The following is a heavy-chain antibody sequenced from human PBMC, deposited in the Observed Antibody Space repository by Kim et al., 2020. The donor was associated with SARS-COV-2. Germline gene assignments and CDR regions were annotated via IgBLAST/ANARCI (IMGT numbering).Heavy chain of an antibody. D-gene: IGHD2-2*01. CDR3: TTELRDRECSNCSSTT. J-gene: IGHJ5*02. CDR2: IKSKTDDETT. Sequence: GGSLRLSCAASGFTFSHDWMSWVRQAPGKGLEWVGRIKSKTDDETTEYAAPVKGRIIISRDDSKNTLYLQMNSLKTEDTAVCYCTTELRDRECSNCSSTTWGRGTLVTVSS. CDR1: GFTFSHDW. V-gene: IGHV3-15*01.